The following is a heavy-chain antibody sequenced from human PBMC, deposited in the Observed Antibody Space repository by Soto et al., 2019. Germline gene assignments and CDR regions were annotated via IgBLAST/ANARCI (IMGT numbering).Heavy chain of an antibody. V-gene: IGHV3-15*07. CDR3: TTGWPSSGTDY. CDR2: IKSKTDGGTT. Sequence: GGSLILSCAASGFTFSNALMNWVRQAPGKGLEWVGRIKSKTDGGTTDYAAPVKGRFTISRDDSKNTLYLQMNSLKTEDTAVYYCTTGWPSSGTDYWGQGTLVTVSS. D-gene: IGHD3-22*01. CDR1: GFTFSNAL. J-gene: IGHJ4*02.